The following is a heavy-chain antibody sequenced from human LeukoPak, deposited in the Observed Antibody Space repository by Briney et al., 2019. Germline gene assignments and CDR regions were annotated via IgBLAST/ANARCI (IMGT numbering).Heavy chain of an antibody. J-gene: IGHJ4*02. CDR2: ISGSGGST. D-gene: IGHD3-3*01. V-gene: IGHV3-23*01. Sequence: GRSLRLSCAASGFTFSSYAMSWVRQAPGKGLEWVSAISGSGGSTYYADSVKGRFTISRDNSKNTLYLQMNSLRAEDTAVYYCAKVQLLRFLEWSPSGYFDYWGQGTLVTVSS. CDR1: GFTFSSYA. CDR3: AKVQLLRFLEWSPSGYFDY.